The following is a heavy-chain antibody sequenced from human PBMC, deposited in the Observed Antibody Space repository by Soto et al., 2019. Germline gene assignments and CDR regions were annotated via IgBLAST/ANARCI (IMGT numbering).Heavy chain of an antibody. CDR1: GFTFSNYV. Sequence: EVQLLESGGGLVQPGGSLRLSCAGSGFTFSNYVMSWVRQAPGKGLEWVSDISGSGDSTLYADSVKGRFTISRDNSKNTLYLQINGLRAEDTAVYYCAKGRHCSSTICRDAFDIWGQGTVVTVSS. J-gene: IGHJ3*02. V-gene: IGHV3-23*01. CDR2: ISGSGDST. CDR3: AKGRHCSSTICRDAFDI. D-gene: IGHD2-2*01.